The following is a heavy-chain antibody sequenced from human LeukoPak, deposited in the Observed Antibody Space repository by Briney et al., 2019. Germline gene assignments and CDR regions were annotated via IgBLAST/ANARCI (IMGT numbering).Heavy chain of an antibody. CDR3: AREEVGAGGLYGMDV. CDR2: IYYSGST. J-gene: IGHJ6*02. CDR1: GGSISSYY. D-gene: IGHD1-26*01. V-gene: IGHV4-59*01. Sequence: SETLSLTCTVSGGSISSYYWSWIRQPPGKGLEWIGYIYYSGSTNYNPSLKSRVTISVDTSKNQFSLKLSSVTAADTAVYYCAREEVGAGGLYGMDVWGQGTAVTVSS.